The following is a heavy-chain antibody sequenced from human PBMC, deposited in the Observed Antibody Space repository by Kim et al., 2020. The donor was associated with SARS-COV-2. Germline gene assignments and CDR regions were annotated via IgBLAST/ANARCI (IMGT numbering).Heavy chain of an antibody. CDR2: ISAGGGAT. V-gene: IGHV3-23*01. D-gene: IGHD7-27*01. CDR1: GFIFSNYV. Sequence: GGSLRLSCAASGFIFSNYVMRWVRQAPGEGLEWVSSISAGGGATFYADSVKGRFTISRDNSRNTLYLQMSSLRAEDAAVYYCTTGVGSYFDYWGLGTLVTVSS. CDR3: TTGVGSYFDY. J-gene: IGHJ4*02.